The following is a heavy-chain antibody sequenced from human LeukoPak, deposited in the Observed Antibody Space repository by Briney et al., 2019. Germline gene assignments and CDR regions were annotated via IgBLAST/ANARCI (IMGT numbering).Heavy chain of an antibody. J-gene: IGHJ6*02. Sequence: ASVKVSCKASGYTFTSYGISWVRQAPGQGLEWMGWISAYNGNTNYAQKLQGRVTMTTDTSTSTAYMELRSLRSDDTAVYYCARGRTDMVVYYYGMDVWGQGTTVTVSS. CDR2: ISAYNGNT. CDR3: ARGRTDMVVYYYGMDV. CDR1: GYTFTSYG. V-gene: IGHV1-18*01. D-gene: IGHD5-12*01.